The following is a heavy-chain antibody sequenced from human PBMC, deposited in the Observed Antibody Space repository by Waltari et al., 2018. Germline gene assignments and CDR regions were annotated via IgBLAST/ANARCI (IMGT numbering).Heavy chain of an antibody. CDR2: ISESSYHI. Sequence: EVQLVESGGGLVKPGGSLRLSCAASGFTFSSYSMNWVRQAPGKGLEWVSAISESSYHIFYGDSVKGRFTISRDNAENSLYLQMNSLRAEDTAVYYCGRWLQQDSYYYMDVWGKGTTVTVSS. CDR3: GRWLQQDSYYYMDV. V-gene: IGHV3-21*02. J-gene: IGHJ6*03. D-gene: IGHD6-19*01. CDR1: GFTFSSYS.